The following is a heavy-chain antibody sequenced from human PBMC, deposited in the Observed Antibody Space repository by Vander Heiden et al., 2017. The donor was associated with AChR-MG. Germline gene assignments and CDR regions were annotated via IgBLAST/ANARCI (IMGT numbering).Heavy chain of an antibody. CDR1: GFTFSSHS. J-gene: IGHJ4*02. V-gene: IGHV3-21*01. CDR2: ISSSSSYI. CDR3: ARPLVEAGGYYFDY. Sequence: EVQLVESGGGLVKPGGSLRLSCAASGFTFSSHSMNWVLPAPGKGLEWVSSISSSSSYIYYADSVKGRFTISRDNAKNSLYLQMNSLRAEDTAVYYCARPLVEAGGYYFDYWGQGTLVTVSS. D-gene: IGHD1-26*01.